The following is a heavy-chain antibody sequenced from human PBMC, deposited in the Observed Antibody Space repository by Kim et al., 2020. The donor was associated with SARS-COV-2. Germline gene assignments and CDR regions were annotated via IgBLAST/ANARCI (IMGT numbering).Heavy chain of an antibody. J-gene: IGHJ6*02. V-gene: IGHV3-21*01. CDR2: ISSSSSYI. Sequence: GSLRLSCAASGFTFSSYSMNWVRQAPGKGLEWVSSISSSSSYIYYADSVKGRFTISRDNAKNSLYLQMNSLRAEDTAVYYCARDNGDYVYYYYGMDVWCQGTTVTVSS. CDR1: GFTFSSYS. D-gene: IGHD4-17*01. CDR3: ARDNGDYVYYYYGMDV.